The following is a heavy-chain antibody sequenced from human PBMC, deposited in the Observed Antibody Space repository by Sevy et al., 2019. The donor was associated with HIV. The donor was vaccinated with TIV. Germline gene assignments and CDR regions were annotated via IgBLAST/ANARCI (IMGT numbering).Heavy chain of an antibody. CDR3: ASCYYYDSSGYPEWEYFQH. D-gene: IGHD3-22*01. J-gene: IGHJ1*01. CDR1: GYTFTSYG. V-gene: IGHV1-18*01. CDR2: ISAYNGNT. Sequence: ASVKVSCKASGYTFTSYGISWVRQAPGQGLEWMGWISAYNGNTNYAQKLQGRVTMTTDTSTGPAYMELRSLRSDDTAVYYCASCYYYDSSGYPEWEYFQHWGQGTLVTVSS.